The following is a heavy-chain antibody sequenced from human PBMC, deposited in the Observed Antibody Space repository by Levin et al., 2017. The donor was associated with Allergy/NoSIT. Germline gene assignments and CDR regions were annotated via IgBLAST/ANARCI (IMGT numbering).Heavy chain of an antibody. CDR2: LSYDGSNK. V-gene: IGHV3-30*18. CDR1: GFTFSSYG. D-gene: IGHD3-22*01. J-gene: IGHJ4*02. CDR3: AKDLRRYYDSSGYLMLVG. Sequence: GESLKISCAASGFTFSSYGMHWVRQAPGKGLEWVAVLSYDGSNKYYADSVKGRFTISRDNSKNTLYLQMNSLRAEDTAVYYCAKDLRRYYDSSGYLMLVGWGQGTLVTVSS.